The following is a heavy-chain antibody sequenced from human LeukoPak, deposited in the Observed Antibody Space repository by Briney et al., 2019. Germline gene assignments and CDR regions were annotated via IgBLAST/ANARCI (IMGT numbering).Heavy chain of an antibody. D-gene: IGHD2-2*01. V-gene: IGHV4-30-4*07. J-gene: IGHJ5*02. CDR2: IYYSGSA. Sequence: SETLSLTCAVSGGTLTSGGYSWSWIRQSPGKALEWIGYIYYSGSAYYNPSLKSRVDISFDTSKNQFSLRMTSVTAADSAIYFCARIRISSTSQNYFDPWGQGILVTVSS. CDR1: GGTLTSGGYS. CDR3: ARIRISSTSQNYFDP.